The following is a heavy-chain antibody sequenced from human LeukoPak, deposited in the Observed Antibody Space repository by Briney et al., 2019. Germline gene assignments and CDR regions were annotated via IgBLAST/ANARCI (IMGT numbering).Heavy chain of an antibody. CDR2: INHSGST. CDR3: ARGRVFDY. V-gene: IGHV4-34*01. J-gene: IGHJ4*02. CDR1: GGSFSGYY. D-gene: IGHD6-13*01. Sequence: PSETLSLTCAVYGGSFSGYYWSWIRQPPGKGLEWIGEINHSGSTNYYPSLKSRVTISVDTSKNQFSLKLSSVTAADTAVYYCARGRVFDYWGQGTLVTVSS.